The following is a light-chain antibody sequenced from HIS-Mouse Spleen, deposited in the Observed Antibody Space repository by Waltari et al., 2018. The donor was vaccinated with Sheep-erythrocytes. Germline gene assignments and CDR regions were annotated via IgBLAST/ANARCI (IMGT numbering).Light chain of an antibody. CDR1: SNYVGAYNY. Sequence: QSALTQPRSVSGSPGPSVTISCPGPSNYVGAYNYVSWYQQHPGKAPKLMIYDVSKRPSGVPDRFSGSKSGNTASLTISGLQAEDEADYYCCSYAGSYNHVFATGTKVTVL. CDR2: DVS. J-gene: IGLJ1*01. V-gene: IGLV2-11*01. CDR3: CSYAGSYNHV.